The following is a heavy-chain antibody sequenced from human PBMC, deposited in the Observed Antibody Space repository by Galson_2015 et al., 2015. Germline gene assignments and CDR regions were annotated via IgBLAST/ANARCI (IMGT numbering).Heavy chain of an antibody. V-gene: IGHV3-33*01. CDR1: GFTFSSYG. J-gene: IGHJ4*02. CDR3: ARDGSMSAAVTDY. CDR2: IWYDGSNK. D-gene: IGHD6-19*01. Sequence: SLRLSCAASGFTFSSYGMHWVRQAPGKGLEWVADIWYDGSNKYYTDSVKGRFTISRDNSKKTLYLQMNSLRAEDTAVYYCARDGSMSAAVTDYWGQGTLVTVSS.